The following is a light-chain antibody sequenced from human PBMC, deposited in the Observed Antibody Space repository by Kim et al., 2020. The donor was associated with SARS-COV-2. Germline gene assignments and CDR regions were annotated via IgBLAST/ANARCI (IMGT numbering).Light chain of an antibody. Sequence: DIQMTQSPSSVSASVGDRVTITCRASQGISSWLAWYQQKPGKAPKLLIYRASRLETGVPSRFSGSGSGTEFTLTISSLQPDDSAIYYCQHYDAYPLTFGGGTKVDIK. J-gene: IGKJ4*01. V-gene: IGKV1-5*03. CDR1: QGISSW. CDR3: QHYDAYPLT. CDR2: RAS.